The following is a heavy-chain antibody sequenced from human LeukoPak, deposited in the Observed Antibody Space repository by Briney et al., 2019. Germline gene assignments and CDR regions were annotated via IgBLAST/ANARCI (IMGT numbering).Heavy chain of an antibody. V-gene: IGHV3-74*01. J-gene: IGHJ4*02. Sequence: GGSLRLSCAASGFTFSNYWMYWVRQAPGKGLVWVSRINSDGSSTSYADSVKGRFTISRDNSKNTLYLQMNSLRAEDTAVYYCASDVQVYYDSSGYYYSVDYWGQGTLVTVSS. CDR2: INSDGSST. D-gene: IGHD3-22*01. CDR3: ASDVQVYYDSSGYYYSVDY. CDR1: GFTFSNYW.